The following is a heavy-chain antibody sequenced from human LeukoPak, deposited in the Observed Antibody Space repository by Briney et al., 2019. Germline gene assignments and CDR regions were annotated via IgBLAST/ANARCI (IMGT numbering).Heavy chain of an antibody. Sequence: PSETLSLTCTVSGGSISSSSYYWGWIRQPPGKGLEWIGSIYYSGSTYYNPSLKSRVTISVDTSKNQFSLKLSSVTAADTAVYYCARDRDLDWFDPWGQGTLVTVSS. V-gene: IGHV4-39*07. J-gene: IGHJ5*02. D-gene: IGHD5-24*01. CDR1: GGSISSSSYY. CDR2: IYYSGST. CDR3: ARDRDLDWFDP.